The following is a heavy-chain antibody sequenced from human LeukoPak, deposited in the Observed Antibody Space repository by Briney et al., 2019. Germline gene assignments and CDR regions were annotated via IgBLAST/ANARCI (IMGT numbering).Heavy chain of an antibody. CDR1: GGSISSYY. V-gene: IGHV4-59*01. J-gene: IGHJ4*02. CDR3: ARDIRNGFDY. CDR2: IHYSGST. Sequence: PSETLSLTCTVSGGSISSYYWSWIRQPPGKGLEWIGYIHYSGSTNYNPSLKSRVTMSVDTSKNQFSLRLSSVTAADTAVYYCARDIRNGFDYWGQGTLVTVSS.